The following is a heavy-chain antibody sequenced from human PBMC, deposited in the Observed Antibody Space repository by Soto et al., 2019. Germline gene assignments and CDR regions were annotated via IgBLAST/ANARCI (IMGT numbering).Heavy chain of an antibody. CDR2: ISSSGSTI. CDR1: GFTFSDYY. Sequence: GGSLRLSCAASGFTFSDYYMSWIRQAPGKGLEWVSYISSSGSTIYYADSVKGRFTISRDNAKNSLYLQMNSLRAEDTAVYYCAGGNDYGDYVLGKNWFDPWGQGTLVTVSS. V-gene: IGHV3-11*01. CDR3: AGGNDYGDYVLGKNWFDP. D-gene: IGHD4-17*01. J-gene: IGHJ5*02.